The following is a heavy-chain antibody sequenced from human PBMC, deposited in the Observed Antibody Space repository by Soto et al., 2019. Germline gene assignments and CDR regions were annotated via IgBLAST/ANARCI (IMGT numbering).Heavy chain of an antibody. Sequence: GGSLRLSCAASGFSFSTYAMTWVRQAPGKGLEWVSAISGGGSNTHYADSVKGRFTISRDNSRKLLHLQMNSLRAEDTAIYYCAKFSAASVYDISSAPDYWGQGTLVTVSS. CDR1: GFSFSTYA. CDR3: AKFSAASVYDISSAPDY. CDR2: ISGGGSNT. V-gene: IGHV3-23*01. D-gene: IGHD3-9*01. J-gene: IGHJ4*02.